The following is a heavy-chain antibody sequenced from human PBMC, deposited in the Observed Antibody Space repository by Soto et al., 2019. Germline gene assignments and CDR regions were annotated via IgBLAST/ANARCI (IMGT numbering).Heavy chain of an antibody. D-gene: IGHD3-22*01. CDR3: ARETYYYDTSGYYFPYFDY. Sequence: QVHLVQSGAEVKKPGASVKVSCKASGYTFTGYYIHWVRQAPGQGLEWMGWIDPNGGGTKFAQKFQAWVTMTRDTSIRTVYLELNRLRSDDTAVYYCARETYYYDTSGYYFPYFDYWGQGTLVTVSS. CDR1: GYTFTGYY. J-gene: IGHJ4*02. CDR2: IDPNGGGT. V-gene: IGHV1-2*04.